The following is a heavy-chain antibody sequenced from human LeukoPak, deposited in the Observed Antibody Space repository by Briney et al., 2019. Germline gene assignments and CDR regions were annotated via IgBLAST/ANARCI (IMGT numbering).Heavy chain of an antibody. J-gene: IGHJ4*02. Sequence: GASVKVSCKASGGTFSSYAISWVRQAPGQGLEWMGRIIPILGIANYAQKFQGRVTITADESTSTAYMELSSLRSEDTAVYYCARARGYNWNDVPFDYWGQGTLVTVSS. D-gene: IGHD1-1*01. CDR2: IIPILGIA. V-gene: IGHV1-69*04. CDR1: GGTFSSYA. CDR3: ARARGYNWNDVPFDY.